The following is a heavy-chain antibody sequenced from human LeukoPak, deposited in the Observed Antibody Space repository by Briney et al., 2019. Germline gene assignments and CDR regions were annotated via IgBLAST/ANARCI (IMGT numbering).Heavy chain of an antibody. J-gene: IGHJ4*02. CDR1: GFTFSTYW. CDR3: ARASGWYIIDY. CDR2: INQDGNKN. V-gene: IGHV3-7*01. D-gene: IGHD6-19*01. Sequence: GGSLRLSCAASGFTFSTYWMTWVRQAPGKGLEWVANINQDGNKNYYLDSVKGRFTISRDNAKNSLYLQMNSLRAGDTAVYYCARASGWYIIDYWGQGTLVTVSS.